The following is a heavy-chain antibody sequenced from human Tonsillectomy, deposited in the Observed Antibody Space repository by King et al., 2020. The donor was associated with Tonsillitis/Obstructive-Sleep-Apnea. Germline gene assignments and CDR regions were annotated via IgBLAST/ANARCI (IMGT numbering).Heavy chain of an antibody. Sequence: TLKESGPTLVKPTQTLTLTCTFSGFSLSTSGVGVGWIRQPPGKALEWLALIYWDDDKRYSPSLKSRLTITKDPSKNQVVLTMTNMDPVDTATYYCAHRSDSNYGFDSWGQGTLVTVSS. CDR1: GFSLSTSGVG. CDR3: AHRSDSNYGFDS. D-gene: IGHD4-11*01. CDR2: IYWDDDK. J-gene: IGHJ4*02. V-gene: IGHV2-5*02.